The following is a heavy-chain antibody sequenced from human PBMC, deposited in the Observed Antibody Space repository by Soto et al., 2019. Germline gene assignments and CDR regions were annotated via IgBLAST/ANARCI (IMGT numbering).Heavy chain of an antibody. Sequence: SETLSLTCAVSGGSISSSNWWSWVRQPPGKGLEWIGEIYHSGSTNYNPSLKSRVTISVDKSKNQFSLKLSSVTAADTAVYYCARGDYYDSSGPFSDAFDIWGQGTMVT. CDR2: IYHSGST. CDR3: ARGDYYDSSGPFSDAFDI. V-gene: IGHV4-4*02. CDR1: GGSISSSNW. D-gene: IGHD3-22*01. J-gene: IGHJ3*02.